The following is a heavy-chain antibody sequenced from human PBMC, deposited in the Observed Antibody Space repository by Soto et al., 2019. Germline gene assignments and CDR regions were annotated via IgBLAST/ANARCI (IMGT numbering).Heavy chain of an antibody. CDR2: TYYRSRWFY. D-gene: IGHD1-7*01. V-gene: IGHV6-1*01. J-gene: IGHJ6*03. Sequence: SQTLSHTRVISEDRVSSSNGAWYCIRQSPLRGFEWVGRTYYRSRWFYDYAVSVKGRITVNPDTSKNQFSLYLNSVTPDATAVFYCAGTNSLQWYYMDVWDKGTTVIVSS. CDR1: EDRVSSSNGA. CDR3: AGTNSLQWYYMDV.